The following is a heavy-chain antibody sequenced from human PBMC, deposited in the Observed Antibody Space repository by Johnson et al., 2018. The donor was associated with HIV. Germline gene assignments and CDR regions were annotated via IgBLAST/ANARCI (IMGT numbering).Heavy chain of an antibody. CDR3: AKDWARIAAAQFDI. J-gene: IGHJ3*02. V-gene: IGHV3-30-3*01. CDR1: GFTFSSYA. D-gene: IGHD6-13*01. Sequence: QVQLVESGGGVVQPGRSLRLSCAASGFTFSSYAMHWVRQAPGKVLEWVAVISYDGSNKYYDDSVKGRLTISRDNSKNTLYLQMNSLRAEDTAVYYCAKDWARIAAAQFDIWGQGTMVTVSS. CDR2: ISYDGSNK.